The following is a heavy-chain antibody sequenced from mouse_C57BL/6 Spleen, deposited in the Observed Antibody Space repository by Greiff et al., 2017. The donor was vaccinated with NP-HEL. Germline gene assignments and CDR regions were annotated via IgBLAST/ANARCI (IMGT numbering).Heavy chain of an antibody. Sequence: QVQLKQFGTELVKPGASVKLSCKASGYTFTSYWMHWVKQRPGQGLEWIGNINPSNGGTNYNEKFKSKATLTVDKSSSTAYMQLSSLTSEDSAVYYCARRGGYDGAMDYWGQGTSVTVSS. CDR2: INPSNGGT. D-gene: IGHD2-2*01. J-gene: IGHJ4*01. CDR3: ARRGGYDGAMDY. V-gene: IGHV1-53*01. CDR1: GYTFTSYW.